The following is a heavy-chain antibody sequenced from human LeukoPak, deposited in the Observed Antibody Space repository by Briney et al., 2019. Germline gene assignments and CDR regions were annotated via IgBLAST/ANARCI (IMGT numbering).Heavy chain of an antibody. CDR2: ISYDGSNK. V-gene: IGHV3-30*18. J-gene: IGHJ6*04. D-gene: IGHD3-10*01. Sequence: GGSLRLSCAASGFTFSSYGMHWVRQAPGKGLEWVAVISYDGSNKHYADSVKSRFTISRDNSKNTLYLQMNSLRAEDTAVYYCAKVFSVGMDVWGKGTTVTVSS. CDR3: AKVFSVGMDV. CDR1: GFTFSSYG.